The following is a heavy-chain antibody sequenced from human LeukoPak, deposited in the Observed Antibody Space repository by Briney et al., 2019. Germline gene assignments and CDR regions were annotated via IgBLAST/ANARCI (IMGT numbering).Heavy chain of an antibody. V-gene: IGHV3-21*01. CDR1: GFTFSSYS. J-gene: IGHJ6*02. D-gene: IGHD4-4*01. CDR2: ISSSSSYI. Sequence: PGGSLRLSCAASGFTFSSYSMNWVRQAPGKGLEWVSSISSSSSYIYYADSVKGRFTISRDNAKNSLYLQMNSLRAEDMVVYYCARDFPPSNYFYYYYGMDVWGQGTTVTVSS. CDR3: ARDFPPSNYFYYYYGMDV.